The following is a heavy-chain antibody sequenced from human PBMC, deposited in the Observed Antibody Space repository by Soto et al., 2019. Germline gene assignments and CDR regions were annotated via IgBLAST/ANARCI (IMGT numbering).Heavy chain of an antibody. J-gene: IGHJ4*02. Sequence: SETLSLTCAVYGGSFSGYYWSWIRQPPGKGLEWIGEINHSGSTNYNPSLKSRVTISVDTSKNQFSLKLSSVTAADTAVYYCARQPEQGYWGQGTLVTVSS. D-gene: IGHD1-1*01. CDR2: INHSGST. CDR1: GGSFSGYY. CDR3: ARQPEQGY. V-gene: IGHV4-34*01.